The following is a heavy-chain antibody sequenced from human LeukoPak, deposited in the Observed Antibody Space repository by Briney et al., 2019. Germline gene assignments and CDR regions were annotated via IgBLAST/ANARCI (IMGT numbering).Heavy chain of an antibody. CDR2: IIPIFGTA. D-gene: IGHD2-2*01. J-gene: IGHJ4*02. CDR3: AKGSCSGTSCYSGLD. Sequence: ASVKVSCKASGGTFSSYAISWVRQAPGQGLEWMGGIIPIFGTANYAQKFQGRVTITADESTSTAYMELSSLRAEDTAVYYCAKGSCSGTSCYSGLDWGQGTLVTVSS. V-gene: IGHV1-69*13. CDR1: GGTFSSYA.